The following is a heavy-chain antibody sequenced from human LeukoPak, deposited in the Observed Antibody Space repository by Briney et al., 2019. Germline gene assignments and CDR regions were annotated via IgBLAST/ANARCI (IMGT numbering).Heavy chain of an antibody. V-gene: IGHV1-24*01. CDR2: FDPEDGET. CDR1: GYTLTELS. D-gene: IGHD2-15*01. CDR3: AIYPYCSGGSCYAAWFDP. Sequence: GASVKVSCKVSGYTLTELSMHWVRQAPGKGLGWMGGFDPEDGETIYAQKFQGRVTMTEDTSTDTAYMELSSLRSEDTAVYYCAIYPYCSGGSCYAAWFDPWGQGTLVTVSS. J-gene: IGHJ5*02.